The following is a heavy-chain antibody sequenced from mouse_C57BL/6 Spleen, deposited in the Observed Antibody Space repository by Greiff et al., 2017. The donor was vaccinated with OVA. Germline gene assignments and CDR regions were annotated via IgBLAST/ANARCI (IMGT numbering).Heavy chain of an antibody. CDR1: GYSITSDY. J-gene: IGHJ1*03. CDR3: ARSYGNYEGYFDV. D-gene: IGHD2-1*01. CDR2: ISYSGST. Sequence: EVQLQQSGPGLAKPSQTLSLTCSVTGYSITSDYWNWIRKFPGTKLEYMGYISYSGSTYYNPSLKSRISITRDTSKNQYYLQLNSVTTEDTATYYCARSYGNYEGYFDVWGTGTTVTVSS. V-gene: IGHV3-8*01.